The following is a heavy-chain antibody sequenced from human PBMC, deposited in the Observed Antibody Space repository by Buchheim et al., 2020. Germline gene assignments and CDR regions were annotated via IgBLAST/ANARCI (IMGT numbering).Heavy chain of an antibody. J-gene: IGHJ4*02. CDR1: GLTFGEES. D-gene: IGHD3-3*01. V-gene: IGHV3-48*04. CDR2: IRSAGG. CDR3: VRDLSWSFDC. Sequence: EVQLAESGGGLIQPGGSLRLSCSASGLTFGEESMNWVRQAPGKGLEWISRIRSAGGSYAASVKGRFTISRDNATSSLYLQMNSLRIEDTAVYFCVRDLSWSFDCWGQG.